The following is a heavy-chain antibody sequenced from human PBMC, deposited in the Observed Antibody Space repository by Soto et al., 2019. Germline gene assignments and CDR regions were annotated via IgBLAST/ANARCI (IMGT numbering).Heavy chain of an antibody. V-gene: IGHV4-39*01. D-gene: IGHD3-9*01. CDR3: ARLCLSFILTGGDDDY. CDR2: IYYSGST. CDR1: GGSISSSSYY. Sequence: PSETLSLTCTVSGGSISSSSYYWGWIRQPPGKGLEWIGSIYYSGSTYYNPSLKSRVTISVDTSKNQFSLKLSSVTAADTAVYYCARLCLSFILTGGDDDYWGQGTLVTVSS. J-gene: IGHJ4*02.